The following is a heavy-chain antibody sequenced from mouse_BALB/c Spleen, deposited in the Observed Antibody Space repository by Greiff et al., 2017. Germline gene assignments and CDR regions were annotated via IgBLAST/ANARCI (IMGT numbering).Heavy chain of an antibody. D-gene: IGHD1-1*01. V-gene: IGHV7-3*02. Sequence: EVQLVESGGGLVQPGGSLRLSCATSGFTFTDYYMSWVRQPPGKALEWLGFIRNKANGYTTEYSASVKGRFTISRDNSQSILYLQMNTLRAEDSATYYCARGDYGSSFDYWGQGTTLTVSS. CDR1: GFTFTDYY. J-gene: IGHJ2*01. CDR3: ARGDYGSSFDY. CDR2: IRNKANGYTT.